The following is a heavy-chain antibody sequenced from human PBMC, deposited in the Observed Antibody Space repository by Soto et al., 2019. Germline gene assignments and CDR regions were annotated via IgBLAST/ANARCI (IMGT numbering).Heavy chain of an antibody. CDR3: ARGISGGRHFDY. CDR1: GGSISSSNW. Sequence: QVQLQESGPGLVKPSGTLSLTCAVSGGSISSSNWWSWGRHPPGKGLEWIGEIDHSGITNYNPSLTNGVTICVHKSKNQFSLKLRSVTAADTAVYYCARGISGGRHFDYWGQGTLVTVSS. CDR2: IDHSGIT. J-gene: IGHJ4*02. V-gene: IGHV4-4*02. D-gene: IGHD2-15*01.